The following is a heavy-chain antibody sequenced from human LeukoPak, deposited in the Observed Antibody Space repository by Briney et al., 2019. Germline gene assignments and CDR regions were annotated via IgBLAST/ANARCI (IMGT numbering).Heavy chain of an antibody. J-gene: IGHJ3*02. Sequence: SQTLSLTCTVSGGSISSGDYYWSWIRQPPGKGLEWIGYIYYSGSTYYNPSLKSRLTTSVDTSKNQFSLKLSSVTAADTAVYYCARRVVGQPDAFDIWGQGTMVTVSS. CDR3: ARRVVGQPDAFDI. V-gene: IGHV4-30-4*01. CDR2: IYYSGST. CDR1: GGSISSGDYY. D-gene: IGHD2-2*01.